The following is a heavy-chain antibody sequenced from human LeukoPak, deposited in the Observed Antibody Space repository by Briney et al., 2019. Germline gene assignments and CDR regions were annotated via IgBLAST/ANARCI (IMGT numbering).Heavy chain of an antibody. CDR2: ISAYNGNT. CDR3: ARGPSYEYQLPYGDYYYYYMDV. J-gene: IGHJ6*03. D-gene: IGHD2-2*01. V-gene: IGHV1-18*01. Sequence: ASVKVSCKASGYTFTSYGINWVRQAPGQGLEWMGWISAYNGNTNYAQKLQGRVTMTTDTSTSTAYMELRSLRSDDTAVYYCARGPSYEYQLPYGDYYYYYMDVWGKGTTVTVSS. CDR1: GYTFTSYG.